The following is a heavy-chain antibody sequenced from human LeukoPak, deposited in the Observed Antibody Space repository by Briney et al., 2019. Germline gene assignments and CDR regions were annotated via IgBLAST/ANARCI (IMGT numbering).Heavy chain of an antibody. J-gene: IGHJ4*02. V-gene: IGHV1-2*02. CDR3: ARDGGIVGAAYFDY. CDR1: GYTFTGYY. D-gene: IGHD1-26*01. Sequence: ASVKVSCKASGYTFTGYYMHWVRQAPGQGLEWMGWINPNSGGTNYAQKFQGRVTMTRDTSISTAYMELSRLRSDDTGVYYCARDGGIVGAAYFDYWGQGTLVTVSS. CDR2: INPNSGGT.